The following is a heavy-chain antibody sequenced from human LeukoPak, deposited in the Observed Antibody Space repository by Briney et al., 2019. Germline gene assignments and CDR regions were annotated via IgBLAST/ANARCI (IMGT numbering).Heavy chain of an antibody. CDR1: GFTFSSYG. D-gene: IGHD4-17*01. CDR3: AKSAATYGDYGYYYYYMDV. Sequence: GGSLRLSCAASGFTFSSYGMHWVRQAPGKGLEWVAFIRYDGSNKYYADSVKGRFTISRDNSKNTLYLQMNSLRAEDTAVYYCAKSAATYGDYGYYYYYMDVWGKGTTVTISS. J-gene: IGHJ6*03. CDR2: IRYDGSNK. V-gene: IGHV3-30*02.